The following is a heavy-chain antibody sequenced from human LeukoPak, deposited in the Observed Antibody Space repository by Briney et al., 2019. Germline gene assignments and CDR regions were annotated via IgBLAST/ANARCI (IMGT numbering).Heavy chain of an antibody. CDR2: VNLQGST. CDR1: GGSITNTNY. D-gene: IGHD3-22*01. V-gene: IGHV4-4*02. J-gene: IGHJ4*02. CDR3: ARGYYDSSGYYLAAY. Sequence: SETLSLTCGVSGGSITNTNYWTWVRQPPGKGLEWIGEVNLQGSTNYNPSLMGRVTLSVDTSKNQFSLKLTSVTAADTAVYYCARGYYDSSGYYLAAYWGQGTLVTAS.